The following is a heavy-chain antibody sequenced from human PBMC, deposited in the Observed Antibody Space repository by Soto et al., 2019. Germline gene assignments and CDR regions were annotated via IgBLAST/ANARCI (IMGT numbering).Heavy chain of an antibody. J-gene: IGHJ6*02. V-gene: IGHV3-74*01. CDR3: ARFLGTIAARPGYYGVDV. CDR1: GFTFSSYW. CDR2: INTDGTTT. D-gene: IGHD6-6*01. Sequence: SLRLSCAASGFTFSSYWMHWVRQAPGKGLVWVSRINTDGTTTTYADSLKGRFTISRDNAKNTLYLQMNSLRAEDTAVYYCARFLGTIAARPGYYGVDVWGQGTTVTVSS.